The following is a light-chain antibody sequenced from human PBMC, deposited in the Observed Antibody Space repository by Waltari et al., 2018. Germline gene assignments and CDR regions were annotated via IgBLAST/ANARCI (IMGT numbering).Light chain of an antibody. CDR3: LQRSNWPYT. Sequence: EIVLTQSPATLPLSPGERATLSCRASQTVRSFLAWYQQKTGQAPRILIFDASSRAPGIPAKFRGSGSGTDFTLTVSNLEPEDFAVYYCLQRSNWPYTFGQGTRVEIK. V-gene: IGKV3-11*01. CDR2: DAS. CDR1: QTVRSF. J-gene: IGKJ2*01.